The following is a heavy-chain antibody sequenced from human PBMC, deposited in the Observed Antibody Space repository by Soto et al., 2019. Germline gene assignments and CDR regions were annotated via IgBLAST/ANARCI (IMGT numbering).Heavy chain of an antibody. CDR2: IYYTGST. CDR3: ANVNWNFDL. Sequence: QVQLQESGPGLVKPSETLSLTCTVSGGSISSYYWSWIRQPPGKGLEWIGYIYYTGSTNYNPSLTRRVTISLDTSKNQFSLQLRSVTAADTAVYYCANVNWNFDLWGRGTLVTVSS. D-gene: IGHD3-16*01. CDR1: GGSISSYY. V-gene: IGHV4-59*01. J-gene: IGHJ2*01.